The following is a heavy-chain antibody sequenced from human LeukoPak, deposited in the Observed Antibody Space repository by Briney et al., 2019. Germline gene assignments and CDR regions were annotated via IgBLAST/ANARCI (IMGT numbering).Heavy chain of an antibody. D-gene: IGHD3-3*01. CDR2: ISSSSSYI. Sequence: GGSLRLSCAASGFTFSSYSMNWVRQAPGKGLEWVSSISSSSSYIYYADSVKGRFTISRDNAKNSLYLQMNSLRAEDTAVYYCARDSCRDFWSGYYTDYYYYYYYMDVWGKGTTVTVSS. V-gene: IGHV3-21*01. CDR1: GFTFSSYS. CDR3: ARDSCRDFWSGYYTDYYYYYYYMDV. J-gene: IGHJ6*03.